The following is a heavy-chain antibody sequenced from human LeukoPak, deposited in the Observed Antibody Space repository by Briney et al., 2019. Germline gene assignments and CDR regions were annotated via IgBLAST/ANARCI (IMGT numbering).Heavy chain of an antibody. CDR1: GFTFGDHS. V-gene: IGHV3-49*03. CDR3: TREIRYFDWCPADY. Sequence: GGSLRLSCTASGFTFGDHSVSWFRQAPGKGLEWVGFIRSKAYGGTAEYAASVKGRFTISRDDSKSVAYLQMDSLKTEDTAVYYCTREIRYFDWCPADYWGQGTLVTVSS. J-gene: IGHJ4*02. D-gene: IGHD3-9*01. CDR2: IRSKAYGGTA.